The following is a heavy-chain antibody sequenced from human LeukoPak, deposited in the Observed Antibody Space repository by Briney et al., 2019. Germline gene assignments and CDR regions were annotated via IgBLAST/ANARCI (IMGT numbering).Heavy chain of an antibody. CDR2: IYYSGST. J-gene: IGHJ4*02. CDR3: ARYSYDFWSGYYRYYFDY. D-gene: IGHD3-3*01. CDR1: GGSISSYY. Sequence: PSETLSLTCTVSGGSISSYYWSWIRQPPGKGLEWIGYIYYSGSTNYNPSLKSRVTISVDTSKNQFSLKLSSVTAADTAVYYCARYSYDFWSGYYRYYFDYWGQRTLVTVSS. V-gene: IGHV4-59*08.